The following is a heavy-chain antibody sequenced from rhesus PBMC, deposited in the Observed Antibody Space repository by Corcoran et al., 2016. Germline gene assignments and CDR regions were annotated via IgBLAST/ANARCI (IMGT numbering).Heavy chain of an antibody. V-gene: IGHV4-122*02. J-gene: IGHJ4*01. CDR3: ARDRNGWNNVSY. CDR2: ITYSGST. CDR1: GGSISSGYYY. D-gene: IGHD1-20*01. Sequence: QVQLQESGPGLVKPSETLSLTCAVSGGSISSGYYYWSWIRQPPGKGLEWIGYITYSGSTSYNPSLKSRVNISRDTSKNQFSLKLSSVTAADTAVYYCARDRNGWNNVSYWGQGVLVTVSS.